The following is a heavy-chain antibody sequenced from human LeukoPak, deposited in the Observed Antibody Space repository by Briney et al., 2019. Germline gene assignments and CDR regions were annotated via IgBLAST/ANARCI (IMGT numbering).Heavy chain of an antibody. V-gene: IGHV3-33*06. CDR3: AKASSGYYAFEF. CDR2: IWYDGSNK. D-gene: IGHD3-22*01. CDR1: GFTLSSYG. J-gene: IGHJ4*02. Sequence: GGSLRLSCAASGFTLSSYGMHWVRQAPGKGLEWVAVIWYDGSNKYYADSVKGRFTISSDNSKKTLYLQMSSLRVEDTAVYYCAKASSGYYAFEFWGQGTLVTVSP.